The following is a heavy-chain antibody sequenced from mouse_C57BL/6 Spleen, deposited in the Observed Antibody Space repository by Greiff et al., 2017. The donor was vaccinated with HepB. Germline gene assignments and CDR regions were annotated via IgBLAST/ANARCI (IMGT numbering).Heavy chain of an antibody. CDR2: IWGGGST. V-gene: IGHV2-9*01. Sequence: VMLVESGPGLVAPSQSLSITCTVSEFSLPSYGVDWVRQPPGKGLEWLGVIWGGGSTNYNSALMSRLSISKDNSKSQVFLKMNSLQTDDTAMYYCAKHTYGSTPSYWYFDVWGTGTTVTVSS. CDR1: EFSLPSYG. D-gene: IGHD1-1*01. CDR3: AKHTYGSTPSYWYFDV. J-gene: IGHJ1*03.